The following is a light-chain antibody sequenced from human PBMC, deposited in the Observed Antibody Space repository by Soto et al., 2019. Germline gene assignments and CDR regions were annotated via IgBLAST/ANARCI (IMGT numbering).Light chain of an antibody. J-gene: IGKJ1*01. Sequence: EKVLTKSPGTLSLSPEERATLSCRASQSFNSIYLAWYQQKPGQAPRLLIYGASSRATGIPDRFSGSGSGTDFTLTISRLEPEDFAVYYCHQYDSWTFGQGTKVDIK. CDR1: QSFNSIY. V-gene: IGKV3-20*01. CDR2: GAS. CDR3: HQYDSWT.